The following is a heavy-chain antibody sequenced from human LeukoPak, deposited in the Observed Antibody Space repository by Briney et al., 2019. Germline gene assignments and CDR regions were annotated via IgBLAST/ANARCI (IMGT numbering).Heavy chain of an antibody. V-gene: IGHV3-30-3*01. CDR3: ARATYYDILTGYYFDY. Sequence: PGGSLRLSCAASGFTFSSYAMHWVRQAPGKGLEWVAVISYDGSNKYYADSVKGRFTISRDNSKNTLYLQMNSLRAEDTAVYYCARATYYDILTGYYFDYWGQGTLVTVSS. D-gene: IGHD3-9*01. J-gene: IGHJ4*02. CDR1: GFTFSSYA. CDR2: ISYDGSNK.